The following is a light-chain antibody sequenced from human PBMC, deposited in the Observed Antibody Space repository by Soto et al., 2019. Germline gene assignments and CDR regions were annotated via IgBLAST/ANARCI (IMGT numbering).Light chain of an antibody. CDR3: QQYSDNWT. J-gene: IGKJ1*01. Sequence: DIQMTQSPSTLSASVGDRVTITCRASQSISSWLAWYQQKPGTAPNLLIYKASTLQGGVPSRFSGSGSGTEFTLTISSLQPDDSAIYYRQQYSDNWTFGQGTNVDIK. V-gene: IGKV1-5*03. CDR1: QSISSW. CDR2: KAS.